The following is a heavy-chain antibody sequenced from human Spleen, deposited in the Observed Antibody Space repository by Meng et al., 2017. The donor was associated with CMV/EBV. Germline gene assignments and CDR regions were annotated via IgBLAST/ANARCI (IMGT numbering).Heavy chain of an antibody. J-gene: IGHJ6*02. CDR3: ARESRITIFGVVSIYGLDV. CDR1: GYTFTSYY. V-gene: IGHV1-46*01. D-gene: IGHD3-3*01. CDR2: INPSGGST. Sequence: DSVKVSCKASGYTFTSYYMHWVRQAPGQGLEWMGIINPSGGSTSYAQKFQGRVTMTRDTSTSTVYMELSSLRYDDTAVYYCARESRITIFGVVSIYGLDVWGQGTTVTVSS.